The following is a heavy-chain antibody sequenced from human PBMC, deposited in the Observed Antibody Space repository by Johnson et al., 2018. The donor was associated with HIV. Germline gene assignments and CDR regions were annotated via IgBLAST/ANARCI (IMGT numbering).Heavy chain of an antibody. CDR2: IKQDGSEK. CDR1: GFTFSSYW. V-gene: IGHV3-7*01. Sequence: VQVLESGGGLVQPGGSLRLSCAASGFTFSSYWMSWVRQAPGKGLEWVANIKQDGSEKYYVDSVKGRFTISRDNAKNSLYLQMNSLRAEDTAVYYCASLGWFGESGAFDIWGQGTMVTVSS. CDR3: ASLGWFGESGAFDI. J-gene: IGHJ3*02. D-gene: IGHD3-10*01.